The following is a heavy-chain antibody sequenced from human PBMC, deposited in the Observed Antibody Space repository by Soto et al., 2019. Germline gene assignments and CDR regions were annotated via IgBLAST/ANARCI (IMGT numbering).Heavy chain of an antibody. V-gene: IGHV4-31*03. CDR2: IYYSGTT. CDR1: GGSISSSSYY. J-gene: IGHJ5*02. Sequence: PSETLSLTCTVSGGSISSSSYYWGWIRQPPGKGLEWIGYIYYSGTTYYNPSLKSRVTISVDTSKNQFSLKLSSVSAADTALYYCARCSLVVVPAPGFDPWGRGTLVTAPQ. CDR3: ARCSLVVVPAPGFDP. D-gene: IGHD2-2*01.